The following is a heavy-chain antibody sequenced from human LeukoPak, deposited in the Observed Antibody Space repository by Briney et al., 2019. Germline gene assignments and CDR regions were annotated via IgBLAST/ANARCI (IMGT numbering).Heavy chain of an antibody. J-gene: IGHJ6*03. CDR3: TRGGAARNYYYVDV. CDR2: IKPDGSEK. CDR1: GFTFSSYW. V-gene: IGHV3-7*01. D-gene: IGHD5-18*01. Sequence: GGSLRLSCGASGFTFSSYWMTWVRQAPGKGLEWVANIKPDGSEKYYVDSVKGRFTISRNNARNSLYLQMNALRAEDTAVYYCTRGGAARNYYYVDVWGKGTTVTVSS.